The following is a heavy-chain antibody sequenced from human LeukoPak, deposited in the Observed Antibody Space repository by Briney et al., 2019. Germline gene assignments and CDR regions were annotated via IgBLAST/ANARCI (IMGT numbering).Heavy chain of an antibody. Sequence: QPGGSLRLSCAASGFTFSSYAMSWVRQAPGEGLEWVSAISGSGGSTYYADSVKGRFTISRDNSKNTLYLQMNSLRAEDTAVYYCAPGGGFGELFSYWGQVTLVTVSS. J-gene: IGHJ4*02. CDR2: ISGSGGST. CDR3: APGGGFGELFSY. CDR1: GFTFSSYA. V-gene: IGHV3-23*01. D-gene: IGHD3-10*01.